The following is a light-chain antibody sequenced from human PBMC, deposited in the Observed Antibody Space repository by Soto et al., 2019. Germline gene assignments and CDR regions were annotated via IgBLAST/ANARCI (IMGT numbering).Light chain of an antibody. CDR1: SSDVGGYNY. Sequence: QSALTQPASVSGSPGQSITISCTGTSSDVGGYNYVSWYQPHPGKAPKLMIYEVSNRPSGVSNRFSSSKSGDTASLTIYGLQAEDEADYNCSSYTSSSTPSVYETETRSPS. CDR3: SSYTSSSTPSV. V-gene: IGLV2-14*01. J-gene: IGLJ1*01. CDR2: EVS.